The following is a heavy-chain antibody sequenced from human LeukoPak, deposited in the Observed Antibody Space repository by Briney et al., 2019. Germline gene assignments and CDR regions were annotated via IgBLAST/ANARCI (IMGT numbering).Heavy chain of an antibody. Sequence: SETLSLTCTVSGVSISSYYWSWIRQPPGKGLEWIGNVYYSGSINYNPSLKSRVTISVDTSKNQFSLKLSSVTAADTAVYCCARGYSGYVIDYWGQGTLVTVSS. J-gene: IGHJ4*02. CDR2: VYYSGSI. CDR3: ARGYSGYVIDY. D-gene: IGHD5-12*01. V-gene: IGHV4-59*12. CDR1: GVSISSYY.